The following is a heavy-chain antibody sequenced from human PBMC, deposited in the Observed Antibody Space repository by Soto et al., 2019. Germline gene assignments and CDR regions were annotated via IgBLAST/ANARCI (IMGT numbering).Heavy chain of an antibody. J-gene: IGHJ5*02. CDR1: GFTFSSYA. D-gene: IGHD3-10*01. CDR3: ARMRFGESNKPTNWFDP. Sequence: GGSLRLSCAASGFTFSSYAMHWVRQAPGKGLEWVAVISYDGSYKFYADSVKGRFTVSRDNSKNTLYLQMNSLRPEDTAVYYCARMRFGESNKPTNWFDPWGQGTLVTVSS. CDR2: ISYDGSYK. V-gene: IGHV3-30-3*01.